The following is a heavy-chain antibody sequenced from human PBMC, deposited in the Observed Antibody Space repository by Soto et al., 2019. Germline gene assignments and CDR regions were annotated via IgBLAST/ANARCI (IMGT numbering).Heavy chain of an antibody. D-gene: IGHD3-22*01. CDR1: GGTFSSYA. J-gene: IGHJ4*02. V-gene: IGHV1-69*13. CDR3: ANTPPNYYDSSGYFGYYFDY. Sequence: SVKVSCKASGGTFSSYAISWVRQAPGQGLEWMGGIIPIFGTANYAQKFQGRVTITADESTSTAYMEPSSLRSEDTAVYYCANTPPNYYDSSGYFGYYFDYWGQGTLATVSS. CDR2: IIPIFGTA.